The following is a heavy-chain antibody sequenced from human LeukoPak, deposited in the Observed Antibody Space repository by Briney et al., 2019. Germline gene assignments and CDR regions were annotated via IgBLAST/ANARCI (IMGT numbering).Heavy chain of an antibody. J-gene: IGHJ5*02. CDR1: GFTFSSYE. V-gene: IGHV3-48*03. CDR2: ISSSGDTI. CDR3: ARKGDHNYDSSGYYPYNWFDP. D-gene: IGHD3-22*01. Sequence: PVGSLRLSCAASGFTFSSYEMNWVRQAPGKGLEWVSYISSSGDTIYYADSVKGRFTISRDNAKNSLYLQMNSLRAEDTAVYYCARKGDHNYDSSGYYPYNWFDPWGQGTLVTVS.